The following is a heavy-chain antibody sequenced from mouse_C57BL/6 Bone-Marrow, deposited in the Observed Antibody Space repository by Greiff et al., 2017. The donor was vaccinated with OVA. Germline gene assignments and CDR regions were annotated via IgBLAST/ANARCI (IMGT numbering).Heavy chain of an antibody. J-gene: IGHJ3*01. CDR3: ARDYDYEGFAY. V-gene: IGHV1-22*01. Sequence: DVQLVESGPELVKPGASVKMSCKASGYTFTDYNMHWVKQSHGKSLEWIGYINPNNGGTSYNQKFKGKATLTVNKSSSTAYMELRSLTSEDSAVYYCARDYDYEGFAYWGQGTLVTVSA. D-gene: IGHD2-4*01. CDR2: INPNNGGT. CDR1: GYTFTDYN.